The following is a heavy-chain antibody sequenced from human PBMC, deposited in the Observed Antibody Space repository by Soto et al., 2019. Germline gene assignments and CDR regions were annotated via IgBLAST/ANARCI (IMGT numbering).Heavy chain of an antibody. CDR2: INVYNGNT. CDR3: ARGVYCSGGNCYLPSWFDP. V-gene: IGHV1-18*01. D-gene: IGHD2-15*01. Sequence: ASVKVSCKASGYTFTNYGISWVRQAPGQGLEWMGWINVYNGNTKYAQKVQGRVTMTTDTSTSTAYMELRSLRSDDTAVYYCARGVYCSGGNCYLPSWFDPWGQGTLVTAPQ. CDR1: GYTFTNYG. J-gene: IGHJ5*02.